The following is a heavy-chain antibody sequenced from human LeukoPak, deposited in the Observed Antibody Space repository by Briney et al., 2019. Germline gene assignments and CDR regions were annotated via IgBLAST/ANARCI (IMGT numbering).Heavy chain of an antibody. CDR1: GGTFSSYA. CDR3: ARAFAQGYYYYYYMDV. V-gene: IGHV1-69*05. J-gene: IGHJ6*03. Sequence: ASVKVSCKASGGTFSSYAISWVRQAPGQGLEWMGGIIPIFGAANYAQKFQGRVTITTDESTSTAYMELSSLRSEDTAVYYCARAFAQGYYYYYYMDVWGKGTTVTVSS. CDR2: IIPIFGAA.